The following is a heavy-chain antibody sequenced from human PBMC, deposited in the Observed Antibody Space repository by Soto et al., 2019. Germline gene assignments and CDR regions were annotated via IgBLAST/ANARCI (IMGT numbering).Heavy chain of an antibody. CDR2: IYNSGST. V-gene: IGHV4-59*08. CDR1: GGSISSYY. J-gene: IGHJ4*02. CDR3: GRARGGYFDY. Sequence: QVQLHESGPGLVKPSETLSLTCTVSGGSISSYYWSWIRQPPGKGLEWIGYIYNSGSTNFNPSLTSLVSIAVDTSKNHFSLRLSSVTAAETAVYYCGRARGGYFDYWGQGTLVTVSS.